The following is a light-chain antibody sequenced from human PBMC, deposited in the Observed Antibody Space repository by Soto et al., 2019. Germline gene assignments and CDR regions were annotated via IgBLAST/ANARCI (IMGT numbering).Light chain of an antibody. CDR3: QQRSNLPPFT. Sequence: EIVLTQSPATLSLSPGERATLSCRASQSVSSYLAWYQQKPGQAPRLLIYDASNRAPGIPARFSGSGSGTDFTLTISSLEPEDFAVYYCQQRSNLPPFTFGPGTKVDIK. J-gene: IGKJ3*01. V-gene: IGKV3-11*01. CDR1: QSVSSY. CDR2: DAS.